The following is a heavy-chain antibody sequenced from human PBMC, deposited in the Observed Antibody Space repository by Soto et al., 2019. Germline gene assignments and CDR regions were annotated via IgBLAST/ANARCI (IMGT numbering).Heavy chain of an antibody. CDR2: INGDGSYT. V-gene: IGHV3-74*01. Sequence: EVQLAESGGGLVQPGGSLRLSCVASGFTFRGYWMHWIRQVPGKGLIWVSRINGDGSYTNYADSVKGRFTISRDNAKNTLYLQMNSLRAEDTAVYYCARARGGYSADYWGQGTLVTVSS. CDR3: ARARGGYSADY. J-gene: IGHJ4*02. CDR1: GFTFRGYW. D-gene: IGHD2-15*01.